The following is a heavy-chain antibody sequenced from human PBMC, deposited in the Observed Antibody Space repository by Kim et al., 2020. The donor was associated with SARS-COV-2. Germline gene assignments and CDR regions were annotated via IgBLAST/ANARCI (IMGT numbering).Heavy chain of an antibody. CDR3: ARDLLLKVLLWFGGSMDV. CDR2: ISYDGSNK. V-gene: IGHV3-30*04. J-gene: IGHJ6*01. D-gene: IGHD3-10*01. CDR1: GFTFSSYA. Sequence: GGSLRLSCAASGFTFSSYAMHWVRQAPGKGLEWVAVISYDGSNKYYADSVKGRFTISRDNSKNTLYLQMNSLRAEDTAVYYCARDLLLKVLLWFGGSMDV.